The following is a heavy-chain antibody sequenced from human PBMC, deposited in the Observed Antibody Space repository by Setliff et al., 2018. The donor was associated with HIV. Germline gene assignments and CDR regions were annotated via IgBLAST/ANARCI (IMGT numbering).Heavy chain of an antibody. CDR2: ISSGSSTI. CDR3: ARDHGYSYGTIDY. J-gene: IGHJ4*02. CDR1: GFTFSIYS. D-gene: IGHD5-18*01. V-gene: IGHV3-48*01. Sequence: GESLTISCAASGFTFSIYSMNWVRQAPGKGLEWVSYISSGSSTIYYADSVKGRFTISRDNAKNSLYLQMNSLRAEDTAVYYCARDHGYSYGTIDYWGQGTLVTVSS.